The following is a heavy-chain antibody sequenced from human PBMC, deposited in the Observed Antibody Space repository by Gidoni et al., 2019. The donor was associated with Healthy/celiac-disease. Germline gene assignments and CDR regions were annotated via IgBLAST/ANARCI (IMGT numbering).Heavy chain of an antibody. V-gene: IGHV3-23*01. D-gene: IGHD3-22*01. CDR2: ISGSGGST. CDR1: GFTFSSYA. CDR3: AKDRMDYYDSSGYYYIDWYFDL. Sequence: EVQLLESGGGLVQPGGSLRLSCAASGFTFSSYAMSWVRPAPGKGLGWVSAISGSGGSTYYADSVKGRFTISRDNSKNTLYLQMNSLRAEDTAVYYCAKDRMDYYDSSGYYYIDWYFDLWGRGTLVTVSS. J-gene: IGHJ2*01.